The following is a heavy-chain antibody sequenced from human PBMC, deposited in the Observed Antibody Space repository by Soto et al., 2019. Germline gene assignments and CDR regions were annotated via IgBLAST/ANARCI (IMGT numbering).Heavy chain of an antibody. V-gene: IGHV3-23*01. D-gene: IGHD3-22*01. CDR2: IRGSGDRT. Sequence: EVQLLESGGGLIKPGVSLRLSCAASGFTFSNFAMTWVRQAPGKGLEWVSLIRGSGDRTYYADSVKGRFTFSRDNSKNRLYRQMHRLRAGDTALYYCARAPCGYSYDSRGYSYVSHSFDLWGQGTLVTVSS. CDR3: ARAPCGYSYDSRGYSYVSHSFDL. CDR1: GFTFSNFA. J-gene: IGHJ4*02.